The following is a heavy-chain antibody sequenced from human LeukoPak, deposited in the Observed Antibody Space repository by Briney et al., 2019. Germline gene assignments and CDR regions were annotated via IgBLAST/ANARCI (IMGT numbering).Heavy chain of an antibody. CDR1: DASITSYY. CDR2: IYYSGSS. V-gene: IGHV4-59*01. J-gene: IGHJ4*02. D-gene: IGHD1-26*01. CDR3: ARAVGATYFDY. Sequence: SETLSLTCTVSDASITSYYWSWIRQPPGKGLEWIGSIYYSGSSNYNPSLKSRVTISVDTSKNQFSLKLSSVTAADTAVYYCARAVGATYFDYWGQGTLVTVSS.